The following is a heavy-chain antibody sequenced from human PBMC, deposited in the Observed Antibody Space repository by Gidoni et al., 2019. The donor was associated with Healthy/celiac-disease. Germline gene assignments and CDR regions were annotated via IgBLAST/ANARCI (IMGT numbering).Heavy chain of an antibody. V-gene: IGHV2-5*02. CDR3: AHRTQEKDSSGWYDY. D-gene: IGHD6-19*01. J-gene: IGHJ4*02. CDR2: IYWDDDK. Sequence: QITLKESGPTPVKPTQTLTRTCTFSGFSLSTSGVGVGWIRQPPGKALAWLALIYWDDDKSYRPSLKSRLTITKDTSNTQVVLTMTHMDPVDTATYYCAHRTQEKDSSGWYDYWGQGTLVTVSS. CDR1: GFSLSTSGVG.